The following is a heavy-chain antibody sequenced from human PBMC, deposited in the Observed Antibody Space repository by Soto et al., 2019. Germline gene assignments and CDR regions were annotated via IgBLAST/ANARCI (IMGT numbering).Heavy chain of an antibody. Sequence: PSETLSLTCNVSGGSISTSRSYWAWIRQPPGKGLERLANIFYSGSTYYNPSLASRVTVSVDTSKNEFSLKLRSVTAADTAVYYCARQPTTGDTDLWFDPWGQGTLVTVSS. J-gene: IGHJ5*02. CDR2: IFYSGST. V-gene: IGHV4-39*01. CDR3: ARQPTTGDTDLWFDP. CDR1: GGSISTSRSY. D-gene: IGHD2-21*01.